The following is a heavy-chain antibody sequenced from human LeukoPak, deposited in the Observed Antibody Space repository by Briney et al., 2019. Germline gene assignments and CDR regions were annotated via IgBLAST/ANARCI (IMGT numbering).Heavy chain of an antibody. D-gene: IGHD3-9*01. CDR3: ARDAYYGILTGYYRYYFDY. V-gene: IGHV3-7*01. CDR1: GFTFSSYW. CDR2: IKQDGSEK. J-gene: IGHJ4*02. Sequence: GGSLRLSCAASGFTFSSYWMSWVRQAPGKGLEGVVNIKQDGSEKYYVDSVKGRFTISRDNAKNSLYLQMNSLRAEDTAVYYCARDAYYGILTGYYRYYFDYWGQGTLVTVSS.